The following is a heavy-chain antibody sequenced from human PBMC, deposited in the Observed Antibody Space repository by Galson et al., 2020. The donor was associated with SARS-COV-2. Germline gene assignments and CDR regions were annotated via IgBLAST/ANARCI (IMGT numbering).Heavy chain of an antibody. CDR3: ARSDYGDFLDY. D-gene: IGHD4-17*01. CDR1: GGSISSGGYY. CDR2: IYYSGST. J-gene: IGHJ4*02. V-gene: IGHV4-31*03. Sequence: ASETLSLTCTVSGGSISSGGYYWSWIRQHPGKGLEWIGYIYYSGSTYYNPSLKSRVTISVDTSKNQFSLKLSSVTAADTAVYYCARSDYGDFLDYWGQGTLVTVSS.